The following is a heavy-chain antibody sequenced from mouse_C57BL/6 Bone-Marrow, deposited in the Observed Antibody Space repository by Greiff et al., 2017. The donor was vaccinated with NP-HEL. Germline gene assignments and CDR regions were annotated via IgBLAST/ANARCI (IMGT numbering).Heavy chain of an antibody. CDR1: GYTFTSYW. Sequence: QVQLKQSGAELVMPGASVKLSCKASGYTFTSYWMHWVKQRPGQGLEWIGEIDPSDSYTNYNQKFKGKSTLTVDKSSSTAYMQLSSLTSEDSAVYYCARGGLGRFAYWGQGTLVTVSA. D-gene: IGHD4-1*01. V-gene: IGHV1-69*01. J-gene: IGHJ3*01. CDR2: IDPSDSYT. CDR3: ARGGLGRFAY.